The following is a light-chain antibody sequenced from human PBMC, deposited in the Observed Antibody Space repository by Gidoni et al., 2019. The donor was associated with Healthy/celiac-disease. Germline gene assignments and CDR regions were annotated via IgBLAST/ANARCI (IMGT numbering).Light chain of an antibody. CDR3: AAWDDSLNGWV. J-gene: IGLJ3*02. Sequence: QSVLTQPPSASGTPGQRVNISCSGSSSNIGSNTVNWYQQLPGTAPKLLNYSNNQRPSGVPDRFSGSKSGTSASLAISGLQSEDEADYYCAAWDDSLNGWVFGGGTKLTVL. CDR1: SSNIGSNT. V-gene: IGLV1-44*01. CDR2: SNN.